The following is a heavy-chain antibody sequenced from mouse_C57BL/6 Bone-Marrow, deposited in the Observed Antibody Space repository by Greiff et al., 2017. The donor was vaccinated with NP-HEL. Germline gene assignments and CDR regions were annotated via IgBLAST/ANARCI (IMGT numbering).Heavy chain of an antibody. CDR2: IDPETGGT. D-gene: IGHD1-1*01. V-gene: IGHV1-15*01. CDR3: TRDYSWFAY. Sequence: QVQLKQSGAELVRPGASVTLSCKASGYTFTDYEMHWVKQTPVHGLEWIGAIDPETGGTAYNQKFKGKAILTVDKSSSTAYMELRSLTSEDAAVYYCTRDYSWFAYWGQGTLVTVSA. CDR1: GYTFTDYE. J-gene: IGHJ3*01.